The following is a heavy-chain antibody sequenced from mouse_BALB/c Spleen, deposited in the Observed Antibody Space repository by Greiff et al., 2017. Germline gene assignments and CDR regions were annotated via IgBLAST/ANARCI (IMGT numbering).Heavy chain of an antibody. CDR3: ARGRYSWFAY. V-gene: IGHV1-87*01. CDR2: IYPGDGDT. Sequence: QVQLQQSGAELARPGASVKLSCKASGYTFTSYWMQWVKQRPGQGLEWIGAIYPGDGDTRYTQKFKGKATLTADKSSSTAYMQLSSLASEDSAVYYCARGRYSWFAYWGEGTLVTVSA. J-gene: IGHJ3*01. CDR1: GYTFTSYW. D-gene: IGHD2-14*01.